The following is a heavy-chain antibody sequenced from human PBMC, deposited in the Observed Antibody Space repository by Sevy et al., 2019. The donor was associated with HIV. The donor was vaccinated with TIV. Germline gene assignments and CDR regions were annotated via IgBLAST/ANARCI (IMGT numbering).Heavy chain of an antibody. Sequence: SETLSLTCTVSGGSINSGGYSWSWIRQHPGKGLEWIGYIYNSGSTYYNPSLKSRVTISMDTSVNQFHLTLTSVTAADTAIYYCATHHSTSWSLQYAFDIWGRGTMVTVSS. CDR3: ATHHSTSWSLQYAFDI. CDR1: GGSINSGGYS. J-gene: IGHJ3*02. CDR2: IYNSGST. D-gene: IGHD6-13*01. V-gene: IGHV4-31*03.